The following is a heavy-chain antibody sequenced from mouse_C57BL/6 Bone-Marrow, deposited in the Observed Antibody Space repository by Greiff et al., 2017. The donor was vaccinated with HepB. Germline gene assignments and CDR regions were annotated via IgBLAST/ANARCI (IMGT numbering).Heavy chain of an antibody. Sequence: QVQLQQSGAELARPGASVKLSCKASGYTFTSYGISWVKQRTGQGLEWIGEIYPRSGNTYYNEKFKGKATLTADKSSSTAYMEIRSLTSEDSAVYFCARRGYYGSSYWYFDVWGTGTTVTVSS. CDR1: GYTFTSYG. D-gene: IGHD1-1*01. V-gene: IGHV1-81*01. CDR3: ARRGYYGSSYWYFDV. J-gene: IGHJ1*03. CDR2: IYPRSGNT.